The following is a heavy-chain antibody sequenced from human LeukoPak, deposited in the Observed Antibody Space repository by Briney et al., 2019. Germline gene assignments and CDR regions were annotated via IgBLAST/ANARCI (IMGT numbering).Heavy chain of an antibody. Sequence: GGTLRLSCAASGFTFSSYGMSWVRQAPGKGLEWVSAISGSGGSTYYADSVKGRFTISRDNSKNTLYLQMNSLRAEDTAVYYCAKDFDYYGSGSYGDYWGQGTLVTVSS. J-gene: IGHJ4*02. CDR2: ISGSGGST. D-gene: IGHD3-10*01. V-gene: IGHV3-23*01. CDR3: AKDFDYYGSGSYGDY. CDR1: GFTFSSYG.